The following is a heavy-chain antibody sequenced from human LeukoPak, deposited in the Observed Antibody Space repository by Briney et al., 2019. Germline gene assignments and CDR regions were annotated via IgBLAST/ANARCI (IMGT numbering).Heavy chain of an antibody. Sequence: PGGSLRLSCAASGFTFTNYDMSWVRQAPGKGLDWVSGISGRGGRTYYVDSVKGRFTISRDNSKNTLYFQMNSLRAEDTAVYYCAKGEHQPTLSFDYWGQGTLVTVSS. CDR3: AKGEHQPTLSFDY. CDR1: GFTFTNYD. CDR2: ISGRGGRT. J-gene: IGHJ4*02. V-gene: IGHV3-23*01. D-gene: IGHD1-26*01.